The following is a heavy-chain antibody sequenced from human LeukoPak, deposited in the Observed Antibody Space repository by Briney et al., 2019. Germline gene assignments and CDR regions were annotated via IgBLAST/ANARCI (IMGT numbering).Heavy chain of an antibody. Sequence: RGGSLRLSCAASGFMFSSYWMSWVRQAPGKGLEWVANIKEDGSEKYYEDSVKGRFTISRDNAKNTLYLQMNSLRAEDTAIYYCAKTAPYYFDYWGQGTLVTVSS. V-gene: IGHV3-7*03. CDR1: GFMFSSYW. CDR2: IKEDGSEK. J-gene: IGHJ4*02. D-gene: IGHD1-1*01. CDR3: AKTAPYYFDY.